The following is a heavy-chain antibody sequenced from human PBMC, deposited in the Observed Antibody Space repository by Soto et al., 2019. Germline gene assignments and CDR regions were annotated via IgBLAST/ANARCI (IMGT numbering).Heavy chain of an antibody. V-gene: IGHV1-8*01. CDR3: ARGQSGYSSGWSPNDY. CDR2: MKPNSGNT. Sequence: QVQLVQSGAEVKKPGASVKVSCKASGYTFTSYEINWVRQATGQGLEWMGWMKPNSGNTGYAQKFQGRVTMTSNNSISTAYMELSSLRSEDTAVYYCARGQSGYSSGWSPNDYWGQGTLVTVSS. CDR1: GYTFTSYE. J-gene: IGHJ4*02. D-gene: IGHD6-19*01.